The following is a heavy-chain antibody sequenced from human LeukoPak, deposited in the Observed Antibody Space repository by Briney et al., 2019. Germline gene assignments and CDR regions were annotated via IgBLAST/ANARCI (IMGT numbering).Heavy chain of an antibody. J-gene: IGHJ4*02. V-gene: IGHV4-59*01. D-gene: IGHD6-19*01. CDR2: IYYSGST. CDR1: GGSISSYF. CDR3: ARDSGWVAY. Sequence: SETLSLTCTVSGGSISSYFWSWIRQPPGKGLEWIGYIYYSGSTNYNPSLKSRVTISVDTSKNQFSLKLSSVTAADTAVYYCARDSGWVAYWGQGTLVTVSS.